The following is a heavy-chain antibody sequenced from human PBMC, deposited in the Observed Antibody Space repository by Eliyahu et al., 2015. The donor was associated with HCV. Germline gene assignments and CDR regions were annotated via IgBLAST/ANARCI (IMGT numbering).Heavy chain of an antibody. CDR2: IHYSGRT. V-gene: IGHV4-61*01. CDR1: GGSVSSGTXY. D-gene: IGHD3/OR15-3a*01. Sequence: QVQLQESGPGLVKPSETLSLTCTVSGGSVSSGTXYWGWIRQPPGKGLEWIGYIHYSGRTNYNPSLKSRVTISVDTSKNQLSLNLSSVTAADTAVYYCARDGSTYYDFWNGPENGMDVWGKGTTVTVSS. CDR3: ARDGSTYYDFWNGPENGMDV. J-gene: IGHJ6*04.